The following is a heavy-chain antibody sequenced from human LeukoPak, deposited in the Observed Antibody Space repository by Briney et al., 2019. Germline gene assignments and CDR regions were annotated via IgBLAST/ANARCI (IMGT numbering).Heavy chain of an antibody. D-gene: IGHD2-2*01. CDR1: GYTFRNAW. Sequence: GALRLSCAASGYTFRNAWMSWIRQPPGKGLEGIGYIYYSGSTNYNPSLKSRVTISVDTSKNQFSLKLSSVTAADTAVYYCARDRGTNFDYWGQGTLVTVSS. CDR2: IYYSGST. J-gene: IGHJ4*02. CDR3: ARDRGTNFDY. V-gene: IGHV4-59*01.